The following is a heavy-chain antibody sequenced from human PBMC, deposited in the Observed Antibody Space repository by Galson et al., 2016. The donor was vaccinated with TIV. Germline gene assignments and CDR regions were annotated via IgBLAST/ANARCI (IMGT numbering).Heavy chain of an antibody. V-gene: IGHV3-30*04. CDR3: ARSLECTSTTCPEACFDY. CDR1: GFTFNYYP. CDR2: ISYDGNIK. D-gene: IGHD2-2*01. Sequence: SLRLSCAASGFTFNYYPMHWVRQAPGKGLEWVAVISYDGNIKTYADSVKGRFTISRDNAKNSLYLQMNSLRAEDTAIYYCARSLECTSTTCPEACFDYWGQGTQVTVSS. J-gene: IGHJ4*02.